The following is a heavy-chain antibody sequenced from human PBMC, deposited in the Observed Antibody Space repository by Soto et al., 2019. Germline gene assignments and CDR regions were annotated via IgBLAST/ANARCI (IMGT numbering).Heavy chain of an antibody. CDR2: ISYDGSNK. CDR1: GFTFSSYA. J-gene: IGHJ4*02. Sequence: GGSLRLSCAASGFTFSSYAMHWVRQAPGKGLEWVAVISYDGSNKYYADSVKGRFTISRDNSKNTLYLQMNSLRAEDTAVYYCARGSIHPIIGALDYWGQGTLVTVSS. CDR3: ARGSIHPIIGALDY. D-gene: IGHD3-10*01. V-gene: IGHV3-30-3*01.